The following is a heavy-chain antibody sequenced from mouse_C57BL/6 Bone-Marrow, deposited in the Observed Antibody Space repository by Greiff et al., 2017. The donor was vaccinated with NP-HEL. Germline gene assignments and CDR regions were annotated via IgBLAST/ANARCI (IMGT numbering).Heavy chain of an antibody. Sequence: QVQLQQSGPGLVQPSQSLSITCTVSGFSLTSYGVHWVRQSPGKGLEWLGVIWSGGSTDYNAAFISRLSISKDNSKSQVFFKMNSLQADDTAIYYCARGRDYGSRSWFAYWGQGTLVTVSA. V-gene: IGHV2-2*01. CDR3: ARGRDYGSRSWFAY. CDR1: GFSLTSYG. J-gene: IGHJ3*01. CDR2: IWSGGST. D-gene: IGHD1-1*01.